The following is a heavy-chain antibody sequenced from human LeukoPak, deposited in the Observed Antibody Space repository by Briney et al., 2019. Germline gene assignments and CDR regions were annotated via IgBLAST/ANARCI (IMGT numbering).Heavy chain of an antibody. CDR3: AGRSGSYSA. Sequence: SETLSLTCTVSAGSISSSSHYWDWIRQPPGKGLEWIGSIYYRGSTYYNPSLQSRVTTYVDTSKSQFSLRLSSVTAADTAVYYCAGRSGSYSAWGQGALVTVSS. J-gene: IGHJ5*02. CDR2: IYYRGST. V-gene: IGHV4-39*01. D-gene: IGHD1-26*01. CDR1: AGSISSSSHY.